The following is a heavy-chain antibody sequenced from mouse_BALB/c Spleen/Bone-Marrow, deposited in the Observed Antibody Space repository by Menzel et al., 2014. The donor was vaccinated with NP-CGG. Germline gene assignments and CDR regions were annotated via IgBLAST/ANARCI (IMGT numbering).Heavy chain of an antibody. J-gene: IGHJ4*01. CDR3: ARELVRGMDY. Sequence: QVQLQQPGAELVRPGTSVKVSCKASGYAFTNYWLEWIKQRPGQGLEWIGAINPGSGGINYNEKFKGKATLTADKSSSTAYMQLSSLTSDDSAVYFCARELVRGMDYWGQGTSVTVSS. CDR1: GYAFTNYW. D-gene: IGHD1-1*01. V-gene: IGHV1-54*01. CDR2: INPGSGGI.